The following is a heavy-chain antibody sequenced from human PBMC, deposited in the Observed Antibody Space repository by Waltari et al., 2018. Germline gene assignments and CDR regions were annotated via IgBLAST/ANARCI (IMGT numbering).Heavy chain of an antibody. CDR2: IYPGDSET. CDR1: GYSFTSYW. J-gene: IGHJ4*02. Sequence: EVQLVQSGAEVKKPGESLKISCTGSGYSFTSYWIGWVRQMPGKGLEWMGIIYPGDSETRYSPSFQGQVTISADKSISTAYLQWSSLKASDTAMYYCARRIAYCGGDCYSGGADYWGQGTLVTVSS. CDR3: ARRIAYCGGDCYSGGADY. V-gene: IGHV5-51*01. D-gene: IGHD2-21*01.